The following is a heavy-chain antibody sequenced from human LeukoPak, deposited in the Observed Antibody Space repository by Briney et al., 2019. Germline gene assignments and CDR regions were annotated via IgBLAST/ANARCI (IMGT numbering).Heavy chain of an antibody. Sequence: ASVKVSCKASGYTFTNNYMHWVRQAPGQGLEWMGIINPSGDNTWYAQKFQGRATQTRDMATSTDYMEVSSLRSEDTAVYYCARDNSLGDSAWWFDPWGQGTLVTVSS. CDR2: INPSGDNT. J-gene: IGHJ5*02. CDR3: ARDNSLGDSAWWFDP. CDR1: GYTFTNNY. D-gene: IGHD5-12*01. V-gene: IGHV1-46*01.